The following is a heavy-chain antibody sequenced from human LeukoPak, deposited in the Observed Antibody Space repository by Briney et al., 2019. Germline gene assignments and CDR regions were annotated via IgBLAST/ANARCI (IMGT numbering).Heavy chain of an antibody. D-gene: IGHD2-15*01. CDR3: AGGRPRGYCSGGSCYHNFDY. Sequence: SLKVSCKTSGGTFRSYAISWVRQAPGQGLEWMGGIIPIFGTANYAQKFQGRVTITADKSTSTAYMEVSSLRSEDTAVYYCAGGRPRGYCSGGSCYHNFDYWGQGTLVTVSS. J-gene: IGHJ4*02. CDR2: IIPIFGTA. V-gene: IGHV1-69*06. CDR1: GGTFRSYA.